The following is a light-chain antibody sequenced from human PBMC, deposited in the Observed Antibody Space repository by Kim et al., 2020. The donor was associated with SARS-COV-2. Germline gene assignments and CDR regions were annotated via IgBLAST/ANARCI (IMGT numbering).Light chain of an antibody. Sequence: SFLPPPPSSSCPPGQSVSISCSGSSSNIGSRDVNWYQQLPGTAPKLLIYNSNQRPSGVPGRFSGSKSGTSASLAISGLQSEDEATYYCAAWDDSLNGLWVFGGGTKVTVL. J-gene: IGLJ3*02. V-gene: IGLV1-44*01. CDR2: NSN. CDR3: AAWDDSLNGLWV. CDR1: SSNIGSRD.